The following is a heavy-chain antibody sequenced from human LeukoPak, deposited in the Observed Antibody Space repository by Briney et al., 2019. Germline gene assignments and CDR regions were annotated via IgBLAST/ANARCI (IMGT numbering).Heavy chain of an antibody. CDR3: AKDQGVDTSPYFDY. Sequence: PGGSLRLSCAASGFTFSSYAMSWVRQAPGKGPEWVSAISGSGGSTYYADSVKGRFTISRDNSKNTLYLQMNSLRAEDTAVYYCAKDQGVDTSPYFDYWGQGTLVTVSS. D-gene: IGHD5-18*01. V-gene: IGHV3-23*01. CDR2: ISGSGGST. CDR1: GFTFSSYA. J-gene: IGHJ4*02.